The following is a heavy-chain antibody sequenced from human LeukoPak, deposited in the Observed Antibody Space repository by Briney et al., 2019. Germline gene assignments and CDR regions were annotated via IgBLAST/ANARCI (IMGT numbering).Heavy chain of an antibody. Sequence: GGSLRLLCAAWGFTFSSYSMNWVRQAPGKGREWVSSISSSSSYKYYADSVKGRFTISRDNAKNSLYLQMNSQRAEDTAGYYGAREARAQLLYDRGYCGMDVWAKGPRPPSP. J-gene: IGHJ6*02. V-gene: IGHV3-21*01. D-gene: IGHD2-2*02. CDR1: GFTFSSYS. CDR2: ISSSSSYK. CDR3: AREARAQLLYDRGYCGMDV.